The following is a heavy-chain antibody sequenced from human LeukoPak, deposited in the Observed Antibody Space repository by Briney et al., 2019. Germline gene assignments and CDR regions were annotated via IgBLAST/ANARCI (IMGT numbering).Heavy chain of an antibody. D-gene: IGHD3-10*01. V-gene: IGHV1-69*05. CDR1: GGTFSSYA. CDR2: IIPIFGTA. Sequence: SVKVSCKASGGTFSSYAISWVRQAPGQGLEWMGGIIPIFGTANYAQKFQGRVTITTDESTSTAYMELSSLRSEDTAVYYCARLYAPTFTMPPRDAFDIWGQGTMVTVSS. J-gene: IGHJ3*02. CDR3: ARLYAPTFTMPPRDAFDI.